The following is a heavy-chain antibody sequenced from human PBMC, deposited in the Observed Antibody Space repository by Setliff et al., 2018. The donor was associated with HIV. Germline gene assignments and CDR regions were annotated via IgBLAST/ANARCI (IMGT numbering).Heavy chain of an antibody. V-gene: IGHV4-31*02. D-gene: IGHD1-26*01. Sequence: SETLSLTCTVSGDPIFIGGYYWSWIRQHPGGGLEWIGYIYHTGKTYYNPSLQRRIIMAPDMSQNQFSLKLSSVTAADTSVYYCAKEGNSVYNWLDPWGPGTLVTVSS. CDR2: IYHTGKT. CDR3: AKEGNSVYNWLDP. J-gene: IGHJ5*02. CDR1: GDPIFIGGYY.